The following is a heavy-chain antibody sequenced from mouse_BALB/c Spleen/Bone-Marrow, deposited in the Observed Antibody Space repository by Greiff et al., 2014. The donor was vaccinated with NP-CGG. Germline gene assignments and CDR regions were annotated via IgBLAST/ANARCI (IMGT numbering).Heavy chain of an antibody. CDR1: GFSLTTYG. D-gene: IGHD1-1*01. J-gene: IGHJ1*01. V-gene: IGHV2-9*02. CDR3: ARNLLPPYWYFDV. CDR2: IWAGGST. Sequence: VQLQQSGPGLVAPSQSLSITCTVSGFSLTTYGVHWVRQSPGKGLEWLGVIWAGGSTNYNSTLMSRLSIGKDNSKNQVFLKMNSLQTDDTAIYYCARNLLPPYWYFDVWGAGTTVTVSS.